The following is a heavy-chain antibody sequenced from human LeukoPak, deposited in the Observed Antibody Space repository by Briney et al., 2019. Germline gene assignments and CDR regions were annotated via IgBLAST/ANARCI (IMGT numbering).Heavy chain of an antibody. D-gene: IGHD4-23*01. J-gene: IGHJ4*02. CDR2: IYYSGST. CDR1: SGSISSSSYY. V-gene: IGHV4-39*01. CDR3: ARLYGGYFDY. Sequence: SETLSLTCTVSSGSISSSSYYWGWIRQPPGKGLEWIGSIYYSGSTYYNPSLKSRVTISVDTSKNQFSLKLSSVTAADTAVYYCARLYGGYFDYWGQGTLVTVSS.